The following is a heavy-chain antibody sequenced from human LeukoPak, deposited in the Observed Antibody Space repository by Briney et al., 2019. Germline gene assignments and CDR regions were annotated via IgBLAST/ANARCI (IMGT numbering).Heavy chain of an antibody. CDR1: GFTVSSNY. CDR2: IYSGGST. Sequence: GGSLRLSCAASGFTVSSNYMSWVRQAPGKGLEWVSVIYSGGSTYYADSVKGRFTISRDNSKNTLYLQMNSLRAEDTAVYYCAKMGYLRFLEWLSSMDVWGQGTTVTVSS. CDR3: AKMGYLRFLEWLSSMDV. J-gene: IGHJ6*02. D-gene: IGHD3-3*01. V-gene: IGHV3-53*01.